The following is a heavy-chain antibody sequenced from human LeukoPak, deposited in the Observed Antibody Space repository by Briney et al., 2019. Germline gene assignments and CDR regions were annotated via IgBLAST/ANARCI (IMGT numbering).Heavy chain of an antibody. CDR3: AKDLEIGYCSSTSCPAGAFDI. V-gene: IGHV3-30*02. CDR2: IRYDGSNK. Sequence: PGGSLRLSCAASGFTFSSYGMHWVRQAPGKGLEWVAFIRYDGSNKYYADSVKGRFTISRDNSKNTLYLQMNSLRAEDTAVYYCAKDLEIGYCSSTSCPAGAFDIWGQGTMVTVSS. J-gene: IGHJ3*02. D-gene: IGHD2-2*01. CDR1: GFTFSSYG.